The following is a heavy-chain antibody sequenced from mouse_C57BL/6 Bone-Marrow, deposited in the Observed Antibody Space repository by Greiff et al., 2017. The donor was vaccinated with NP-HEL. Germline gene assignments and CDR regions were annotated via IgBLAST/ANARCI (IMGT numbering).Heavy chain of an antibody. D-gene: IGHD1-1*01. CDR2: IRLKSDNYAT. Sequence: EVMLVESGGGLVQPGGSMKLSCVASGFTFSNYWMNWVRQSPEKGLEWVAQIRLKSDNYATHYAESVKGRFTISRDDSKSSVYLQMNNLRAEDTGIYYCTTVVEGYFDYWGQGTTLTVSS. CDR1: GFTFSNYW. CDR3: TTVVEGYFDY. V-gene: IGHV6-3*01. J-gene: IGHJ2*01.